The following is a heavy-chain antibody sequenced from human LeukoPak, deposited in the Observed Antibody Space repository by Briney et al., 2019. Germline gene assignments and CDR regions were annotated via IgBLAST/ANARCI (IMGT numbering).Heavy chain of an antibody. CDR2: ISSGSTNI. Sequence: GGSLRLSCAASGFTVSSNYMSWVRQAPGKGLEWVSYISSGSTNIYYTDSVQGRFTISRDNTKNSLYLQMNSLRAEDTAVYYCARDDTAVAGTELDYWGQGTLVTVSS. CDR3: ARDDTAVAGTELDY. D-gene: IGHD6-19*01. V-gene: IGHV3-21*01. J-gene: IGHJ4*02. CDR1: GFTVSSNY.